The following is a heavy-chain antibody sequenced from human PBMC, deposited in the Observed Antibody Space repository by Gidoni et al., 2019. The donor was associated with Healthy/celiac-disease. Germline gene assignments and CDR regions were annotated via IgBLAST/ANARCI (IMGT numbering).Heavy chain of an antibody. CDR3: ASTTFYSSGWRLDY. V-gene: IGHV4-61*02. CDR2: IYTSGST. Sequence: QVQLQESGPGLVKPSQTLSLTCTVSGGSISSGSYYWSWIRQPAGKGLEWIGRIYTSGSTNYNPSLKSRVTISVDTSKNQFSLKLSSVTAADTAVYYCASTTFYSSGWRLDYWGQGTLVTVSS. J-gene: IGHJ4*02. D-gene: IGHD6-19*01. CDR1: GGSISSGSYY.